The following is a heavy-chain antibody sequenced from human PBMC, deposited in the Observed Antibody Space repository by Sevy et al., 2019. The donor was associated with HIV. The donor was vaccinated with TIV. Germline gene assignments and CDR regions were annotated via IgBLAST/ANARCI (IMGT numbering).Heavy chain of an antibody. V-gene: IGHV3-9*01. D-gene: IGHD1-26*01. CDR2: ISWNSGSI. Sequence: GGSLRLSCAASGFTFDDYAMHWVRQAPGKGLEWVSGISWNSGSIGYSDSVKGRFTISRDNAKNSLYLQMNSLRAEDTALYYCAKDRYYYYYYGMDVWGQGTTVTVSS. CDR3: AKDRYYYYYYGMDV. CDR1: GFTFDDYA. J-gene: IGHJ6*02.